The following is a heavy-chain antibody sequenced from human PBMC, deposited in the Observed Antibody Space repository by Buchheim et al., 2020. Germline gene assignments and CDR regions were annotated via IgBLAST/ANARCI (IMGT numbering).Heavy chain of an antibody. CDR2: IYYSGDT. Sequence: QVQLQESGPGLVKPSQTLSLTCTVSGGSISSGDYYRSWIRQPPGKGLEWIGYIYYSGDTYYNPSLKSRLTMSVDTSKNQISLKLSSVTAADTAVYYCARGNSYGIDSWGQGTL. D-gene: IGHD5-18*01. CDR1: GGSISSGDYY. CDR3: ARGNSYGIDS. J-gene: IGHJ4*02. V-gene: IGHV4-30-4*01.